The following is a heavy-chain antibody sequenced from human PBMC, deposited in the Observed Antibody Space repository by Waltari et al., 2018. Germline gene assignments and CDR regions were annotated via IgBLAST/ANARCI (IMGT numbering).Heavy chain of an antibody. CDR1: GGSISSGSYY. CDR3: ARGGYYDFWSGYYKSAFDI. CDR2: IYTSGST. D-gene: IGHD3-3*01. V-gene: IGHV4-61*02. Sequence: QVQLQESGPGLVKPSQTLSLTCTVSGGSISSGSYYWSWIRQPAGKGLEWIGRIYTSGSTNYNPSRKSRVTISVDTSKNKFSLKLSSVTAADTAVYYCARGGYYDFWSGYYKSAFDIWGQGTMVTVSS. J-gene: IGHJ3*02.